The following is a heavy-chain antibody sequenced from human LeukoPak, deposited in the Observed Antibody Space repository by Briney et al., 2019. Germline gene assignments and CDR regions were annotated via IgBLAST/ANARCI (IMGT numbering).Heavy chain of an antibody. CDR2: ISYDGSNK. D-gene: IGHD3-10*01. V-gene: IGHV3-30-3*01. Sequence: PGRSLRLSCAASGFTFSSYAMHWVRQAPGKGLEWVAVISYDGSNKYYADSVKGRFTISRDNSKNTLYLQMNSLRAEDTAVFYCARDGIRGGSGSYIDYWGQGTLVTVSS. CDR3: ARDGIRGGSGSYIDY. CDR1: GFTFSSYA. J-gene: IGHJ4*02.